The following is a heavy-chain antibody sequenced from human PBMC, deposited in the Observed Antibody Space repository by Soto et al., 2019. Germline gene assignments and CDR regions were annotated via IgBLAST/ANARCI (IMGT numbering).Heavy chain of an antibody. D-gene: IGHD2-15*01. V-gene: IGHV1-18*01. CDR1: GHTFTSYG. Sequence: GASVKVSCKASGHTFTSYGISWVRQAPGQGLEWMGWISAYNGNTNYAQKLQGRVTMTTDTSTSTAYMELRSLRSDDTAVYYCARVDVVVVAARVSRNWFDPWGQGTLVTVSS. J-gene: IGHJ5*02. CDR2: ISAYNGNT. CDR3: ARVDVVVVAARVSRNWFDP.